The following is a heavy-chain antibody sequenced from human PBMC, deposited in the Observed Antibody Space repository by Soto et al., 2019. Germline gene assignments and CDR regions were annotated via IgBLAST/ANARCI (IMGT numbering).Heavy chain of an antibody. CDR2: IIPILGIA. Sequence: QVQLVQSGAEVKKPGSSVKVSCKASGGTFSSYTISWVRQAPGQGLEWMGRIIPILGIANYAQKFQGRVTITADKSPRTAYMELSSVRSEDTAVYYCAGGDYYGSGSYDMIDYWGQGTLVTVSS. J-gene: IGHJ4*02. CDR1: GGTFSSYT. D-gene: IGHD3-10*01. V-gene: IGHV1-69*02. CDR3: AGGDYYGSGSYDMIDY.